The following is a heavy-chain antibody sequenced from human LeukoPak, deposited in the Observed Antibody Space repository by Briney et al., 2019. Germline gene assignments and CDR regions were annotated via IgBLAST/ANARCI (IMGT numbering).Heavy chain of an antibody. V-gene: IGHV3-7*01. CDR3: ARGSEGSSLNWFDP. CDR2: IKQDGSEK. D-gene: IGHD6-6*01. Sequence: PGGSLRLSCAASGFTFSSYWMSWVRQAPGKGLEWVANIKQDGSEKYYVDSVKGRFTISRDNAKNSLYLQMNSLRAEDTALYYCARGSEGSSLNWFDPWGQGTLVTVSS. J-gene: IGHJ5*02. CDR1: GFTFSSYW.